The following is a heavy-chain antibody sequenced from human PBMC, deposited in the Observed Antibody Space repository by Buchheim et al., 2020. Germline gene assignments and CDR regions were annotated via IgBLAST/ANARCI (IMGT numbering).Heavy chain of an antibody. Sequence: EVQLVESGGGLVQPGGSLRLSCAASGFTFSSYWMSWVRQAPGKGLEWVANIKQDGSEKYYVDSVKGRFTISSDNATNSLYLQMNSLRAEDTAVYYCARDSVCSSTSCYAGDYLGFDYWGQGTL. CDR3: ARDSVCSSTSCYAGDYLGFDY. CDR2: IKQDGSEK. J-gene: IGHJ4*02. CDR1: GFTFSSYW. V-gene: IGHV3-7*01. D-gene: IGHD2-2*01.